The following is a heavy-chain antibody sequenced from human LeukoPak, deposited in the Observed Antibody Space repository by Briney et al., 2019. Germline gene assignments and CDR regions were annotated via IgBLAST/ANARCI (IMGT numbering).Heavy chain of an antibody. CDR2: IIPIFGTA. J-gene: IGHJ4*02. CDR3: ARERGATGYFDY. V-gene: IGHV1-69*13. CDR1: GGTFSSYA. Sequence: SVKVSCKASGGTFSSYAISWVRQAPGQGLEWMGGIIPIFGTANYAQKFQGRVTITADESTSTAYMELSSLRSEDTAVYYCARERGATGYFDYWGQGTLVTVSS.